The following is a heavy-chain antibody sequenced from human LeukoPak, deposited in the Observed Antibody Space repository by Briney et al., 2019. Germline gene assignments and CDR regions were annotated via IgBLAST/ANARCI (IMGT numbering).Heavy chain of an antibody. Sequence: PSETLSLTCAVYGGSFSGYYWSWIRQPPGKGLEWIGEINHSGSTNYNPSLKSRVTISVDTSKDQFSLKLSSVTAADTAVYYCSRRPHRRPRWSPHVSSSYTDVWSKATTVTVS. CDR3: SRRPHRRPRWSPHVSSSYTDV. J-gene: IGHJ6*03. V-gene: IGHV4-34*01. CDR2: INHSGST. CDR1: GGSFSGYY. D-gene: IGHD5-18*01.